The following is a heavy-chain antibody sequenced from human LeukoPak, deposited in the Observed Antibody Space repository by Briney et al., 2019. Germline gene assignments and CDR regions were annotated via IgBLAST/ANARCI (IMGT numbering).Heavy chain of an antibody. CDR1: GYTFTCYY. J-gene: IGHJ4*02. D-gene: IGHD6-13*01. CDR2: INPNSGGT. Sequence: ASVKVSCKASGYTFTCYYMHWVRQAPGQGLEWMGWINPNSGGTNYAQKFQGRVTMTRDTSISTAYMELSRLRSDDTAVYYCARVESIAAAGYFDYWGQGTLVTVSS. CDR3: ARVESIAAAGYFDY. V-gene: IGHV1-2*02.